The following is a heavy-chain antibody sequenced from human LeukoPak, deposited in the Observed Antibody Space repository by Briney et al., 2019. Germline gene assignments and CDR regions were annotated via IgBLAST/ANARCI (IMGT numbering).Heavy chain of an antibody. CDR2: ISSSGSNI. V-gene: IGHV3-48*02. D-gene: IGHD5-18*01. Sequence: GGSLRLPCAASGFTFSADSMNWVRQAPGKGLEWVSYISSSGSNIDYADSVKGRFTISRDNAKNSLYLQMNSLRDEDTAVYSCARDRRGYSYGPFDYWGQGTLITVSS. CDR1: GFTFSADS. J-gene: IGHJ4*02. CDR3: ARDRRGYSYGPFDY.